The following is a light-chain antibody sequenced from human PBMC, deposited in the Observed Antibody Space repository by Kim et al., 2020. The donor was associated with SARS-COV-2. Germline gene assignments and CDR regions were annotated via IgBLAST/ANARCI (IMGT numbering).Light chain of an antibody. Sequence: ASVGDRITITCRASQSISSYLNWYQQKPGKAPKLLIYAASSLQSGVPSRFSGSGSGTDFTLTISSLQPEDFSTYYCQQCYSTLLTFCGGTRVDIK. CDR3: QQCYSTLLT. V-gene: IGKV1-39*01. CDR2: AAS. J-gene: IGKJ4*01. CDR1: QSISSY.